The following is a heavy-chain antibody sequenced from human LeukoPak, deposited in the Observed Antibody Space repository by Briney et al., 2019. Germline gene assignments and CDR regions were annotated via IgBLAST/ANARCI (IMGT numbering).Heavy chain of an antibody. J-gene: IGHJ4*02. D-gene: IGHD6-13*01. V-gene: IGHV3-11*04. CDR3: AGASITAPGTLDY. Sequence: GGSLRLSCAASGFTFSDYYMNWIRQAPGKGPEWISYISNSGGSIYYADSVKGRFTISRDNAKNSLYLQMNSLRAEDTAVYYCAGASITAPGTLDYWGQGTLVTVSS. CDR1: GFTFSDYY. CDR2: ISNSGGSI.